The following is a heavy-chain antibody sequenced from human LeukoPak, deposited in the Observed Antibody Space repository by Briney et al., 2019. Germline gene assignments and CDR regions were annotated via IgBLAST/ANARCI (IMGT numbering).Heavy chain of an antibody. J-gene: IGHJ4*02. CDR2: INPNSGGT. V-gene: IGHV1-2*02. CDR1: GYTFTGYY. Sequence: ASVKVSCKASGYTFTGYYMHWVRQAPGQGLEWMGWINPNSGGTNYAQKFQGRVTMTRDTSISTAYMELSRLRSDDTAVYYCARAPGTFYYDSSGYYYVSWGQGTLVTVSS. CDR3: ARAPGTFYYDSSGYYYVS. D-gene: IGHD3-22*01.